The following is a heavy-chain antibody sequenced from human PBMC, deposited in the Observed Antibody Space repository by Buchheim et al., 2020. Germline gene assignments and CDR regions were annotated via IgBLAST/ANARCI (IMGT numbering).Heavy chain of an antibody. V-gene: IGHV3-66*02. Sequence: EVRLLESGGGLVQPGGSLRLSCEASGFTVSDNYVTWVRQAPGRGLEWVSVIYAGGGTYYADSVKGRFTIPRDNFKNTLSLQMSSLRREDTAVYYCARGSPQYGSGSIDYWGQGT. J-gene: IGHJ4*02. CDR1: GFTVSDNY. CDR3: ARGSPQYGSGSIDY. CDR2: IYAGGGT. D-gene: IGHD3-10*01.